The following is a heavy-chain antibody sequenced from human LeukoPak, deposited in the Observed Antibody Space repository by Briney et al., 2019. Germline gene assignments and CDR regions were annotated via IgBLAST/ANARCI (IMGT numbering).Heavy chain of an antibody. CDR3: ARDDAGTTVVTPGAFDI. V-gene: IGHV3-53*01. CDR1: GFIVSSNY. J-gene: IGHJ3*02. CDR2: IYAGGKT. D-gene: IGHD4-23*01. Sequence: GGSLRLSCAASGFIVSSNYMSWVRQAPGKGQEWVSMIYAGGKTYYADAVKGRFTISRDNSENTLYLQMNSLRAEDTAVYYCARDDAGTTVVTPGAFDIWGQGTMVTVSS.